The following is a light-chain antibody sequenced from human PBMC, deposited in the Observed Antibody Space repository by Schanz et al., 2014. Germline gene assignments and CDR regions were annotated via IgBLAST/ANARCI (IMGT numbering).Light chain of an antibody. Sequence: QSVLTQPASVSGSPGQSITISCTGTSSDVGSYNLVSWYQQHPDKAPKLIIYEGTKRPSGVSNRFSGSKSGNTASLTISGLQAEDEADYYCSSYADSSTLFGPGTKLTVL. CDR1: SSDVGSYNL. CDR2: EGT. CDR3: SSYADSSTL. J-gene: IGLJ1*01. V-gene: IGLV2-14*02.